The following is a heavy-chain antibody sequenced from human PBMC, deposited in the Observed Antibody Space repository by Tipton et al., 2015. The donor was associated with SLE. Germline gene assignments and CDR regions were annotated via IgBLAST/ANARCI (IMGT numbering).Heavy chain of an antibody. CDR3: ARVSIVVVPAAPFDY. D-gene: IGHD2-2*01. J-gene: IGHJ4*02. CDR2: IYTSGGT. CDR1: GGSISSRTYY. V-gene: IGHV4-61*02. Sequence: TLSLTCAVSGGSISSRTYYWSWIRQPAGKGLEWIGRIYTSGGTNYNPSLKSRVTISVDTSKNQFSLKLSSVTAADTAVYYCARVSIVVVPAAPFDYWGQGTLVTVSS.